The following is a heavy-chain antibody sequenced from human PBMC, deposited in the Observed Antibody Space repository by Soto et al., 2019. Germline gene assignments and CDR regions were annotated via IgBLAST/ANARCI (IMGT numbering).Heavy chain of an antibody. D-gene: IGHD3-22*01. Sequence: SVKVSCKASGGTFSSYAISWVRQAPGQGLEWMGGIIPIFGTANYAQKFQGRVTITADESTSTAYMELSSLRSEDTAVYYCARDRHYYNSSGYSGCFDYWGQGTLVTVSS. V-gene: IGHV1-69*13. CDR2: IIPIFGTA. CDR1: GGTFSSYA. J-gene: IGHJ4*02. CDR3: ARDRHYYNSSGYSGCFDY.